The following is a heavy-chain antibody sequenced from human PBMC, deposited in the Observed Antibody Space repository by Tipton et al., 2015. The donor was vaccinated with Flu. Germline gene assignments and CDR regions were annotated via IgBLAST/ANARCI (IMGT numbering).Heavy chain of an antibody. CDR3: ATEIAWQGGGYYGMDV. V-gene: IGHV3-43D*03. J-gene: IGHJ6*02. Sequence: SLRLSCAASGVTFDGYAMHWVRQPPGKGLEWLSLISWDGRSTFYADSVKGRFIISRDNSKNSLYLQMNSLRADDTALYYCATEIAWQGGGYYGMDVWGQGTTVTVSS. CDR2: ISWDGRST. D-gene: IGHD1-26*01. CDR1: GVTFDGYA.